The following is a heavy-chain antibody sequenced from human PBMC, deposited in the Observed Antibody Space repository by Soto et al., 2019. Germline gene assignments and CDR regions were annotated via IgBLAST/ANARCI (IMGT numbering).Heavy chain of an antibody. CDR1: GFTFDDYA. V-gene: IGHV3-9*01. CDR2: ISWNSGSI. J-gene: IGHJ3*02. D-gene: IGHD6-19*01. Sequence: EVQLVESGGGLVQPGRSLRLSCAASGFTFDDYAMHWVRQAPGKGLEWVSGISWNSGSIGYADSVKGRFTISRDNAKNSLYLQMNSLRAEDTALYYCAKDNRPGIAVARDDAFDIWGQGTMVTVSS. CDR3: AKDNRPGIAVARDDAFDI.